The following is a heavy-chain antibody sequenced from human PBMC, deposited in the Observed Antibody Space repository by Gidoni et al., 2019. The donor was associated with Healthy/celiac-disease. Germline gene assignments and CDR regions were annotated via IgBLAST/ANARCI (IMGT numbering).Heavy chain of an antibody. CDR3: AASQTYDFWSGYPAYYGMDV. J-gene: IGHJ6*02. V-gene: IGHV3-48*02. CDR2: ISSSSSTI. D-gene: IGHD3-3*01. Sequence: EVQLVESGGGLVQPGGSLRLSCAASGFTFSSYSMNWVRQAPGKGLEWVSYISSSSSTIYYADSVKGRFTISRDNAKNSLYLQMNSLRDEDTAVYYCAASQTYDFWSGYPAYYGMDVWGQGTTVTVSS. CDR1: GFTFSSYS.